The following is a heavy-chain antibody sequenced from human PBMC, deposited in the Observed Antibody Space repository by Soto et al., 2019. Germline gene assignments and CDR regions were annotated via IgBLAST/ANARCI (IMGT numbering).Heavy chain of an antibody. CDR1: GGSFSGYY. J-gene: IGHJ2*01. V-gene: IGHV4-34*01. D-gene: IGHD3-9*01. CDR3: ARESHDILTGPPWVWYFDL. CDR2: INDRGSI. Sequence: QVQLQQWGAGPLRPLETLSLTCGVSGGSFSGYYWAWIRQCPGKGLEWIGEINDRGSINYNPSLKSRVSILVDTSKNHYSLNLRSVTAADTAVYYCARESHDILTGPPWVWYFDLWGRGTLVTVSS.